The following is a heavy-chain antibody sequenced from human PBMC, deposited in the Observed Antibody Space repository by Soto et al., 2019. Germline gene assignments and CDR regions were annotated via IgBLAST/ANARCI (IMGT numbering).Heavy chain of an antibody. CDR1: GFTFSNAW. V-gene: IGHV3-15*07. Sequence: GGSLRLSCAASGFTFSNAWMNWVRQAPGKGLEWVGRIKSKTDGGTTGYAAPVKGRFTISRDDSKNTLYLQMNSLKTEDTAVYYCTTGDGSDYYDSSGYYYFGYWGQGTLVNVSS. CDR3: TTGDGSDYYDSSGYYYFGY. CDR2: IKSKTDGGTT. J-gene: IGHJ4*02. D-gene: IGHD3-22*01.